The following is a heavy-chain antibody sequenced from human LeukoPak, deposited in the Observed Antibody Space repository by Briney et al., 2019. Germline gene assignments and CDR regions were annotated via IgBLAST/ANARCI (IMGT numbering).Heavy chain of an antibody. CDR1: GFSLSTRGLR. Sequence: SGTALVKPTQTLTLTCTFSGFSLSTRGLRITWIPQPPSKALEWLPRIDWNDAQLYSTSLKTRLAISKDNAKSQVVLTMTNVDPVDTGTYNCARMGGNYQFDSWGQGTLVTVSS. CDR2: IDWNDAQ. J-gene: IGHJ4*02. D-gene: IGHD1-26*01. CDR3: ARMGGNYQFDS. V-gene: IGHV2-70*04.